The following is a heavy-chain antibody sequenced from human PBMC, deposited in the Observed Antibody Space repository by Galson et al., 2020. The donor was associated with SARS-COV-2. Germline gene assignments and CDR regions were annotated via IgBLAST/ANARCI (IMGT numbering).Heavy chain of an antibody. CDR1: GYTLTELS. Sequence: ASVNVSCKVSGYTLTELSMHWVRQAPGKGLEWMGGFDPEDGETIYAQKFQGRVTMTEDTSTDTAYMELSSLRSEDTAVYYCATGFAVAGIITPPDYWGQGTLVTVSS. J-gene: IGHJ4*02. V-gene: IGHV1-24*01. CDR2: FDPEDGET. D-gene: IGHD6-19*01. CDR3: ATGFAVAGIITPPDY.